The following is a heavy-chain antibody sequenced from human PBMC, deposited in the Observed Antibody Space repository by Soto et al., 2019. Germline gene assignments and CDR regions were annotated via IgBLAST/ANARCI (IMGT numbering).Heavy chain of an antibody. D-gene: IGHD4-4*01. Sequence: IIQTPMKGVEWVAGISGSGTTTYYADSVKGRFAISRDNSKNTLSLQMNSLRAEDTAIYYCANGGYSNYVTFPASYRVRGTPVTGTS. CDR2: ISGSGTTT. J-gene: IGHJ4*02. CDR3: ANGGYSNYVTFPASY. V-gene: IGHV3-23*01.